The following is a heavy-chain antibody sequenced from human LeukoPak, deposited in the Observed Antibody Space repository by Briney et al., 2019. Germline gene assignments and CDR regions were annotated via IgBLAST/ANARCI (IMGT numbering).Heavy chain of an antibody. Sequence: SDTLSLPCTVSGGSISSSSYYWGWSCQPPGEGLVWIGRIYYSGSTYYNPSLKSRVTISVDTSKNQFSLKLSTVTAADTAVYYCARGKMATIGDYYYYYMDVWGKGTAITVSS. CDR3: ARGKMATIGDYYYYYMDV. CDR1: GGSISSSSYY. D-gene: IGHD5-24*01. CDR2: IYYSGST. V-gene: IGHV4-39*07. J-gene: IGHJ6*03.